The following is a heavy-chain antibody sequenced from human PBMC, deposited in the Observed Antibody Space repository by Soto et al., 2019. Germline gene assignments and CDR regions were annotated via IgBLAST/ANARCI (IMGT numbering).Heavy chain of an antibody. J-gene: IGHJ4*02. D-gene: IGHD6-19*01. CDR3: ARLTSGWYSY. CDR2: IHHSGST. V-gene: IGHV4-59*08. Sequence: PSETLSLTCTVSGGSISAYYWSWIRQPPGKGLEWIGYIHHSGSTNYNPSLRSRVTISVDTSKNQFSLNLSSVTAEDTAVYYCARLTSGWYSYWGPGTLVTVPS. CDR1: GGSISAYY.